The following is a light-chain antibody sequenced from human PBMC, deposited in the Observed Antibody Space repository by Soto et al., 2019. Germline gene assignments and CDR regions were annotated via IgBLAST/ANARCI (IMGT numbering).Light chain of an antibody. Sequence: DIQMTQSPATLSVSVGDRVTITCRASQTISGWLAWYRQKQGKAPKLLIYKASTLKSGVPSRLIGSGSGTKFTLPIISLQPDDFVTVYCQHYNSYSEAFGQGTKVDIK. J-gene: IGKJ1*01. CDR1: QTISGW. CDR2: KAS. V-gene: IGKV1-5*03. CDR3: QHYNSYSEA.